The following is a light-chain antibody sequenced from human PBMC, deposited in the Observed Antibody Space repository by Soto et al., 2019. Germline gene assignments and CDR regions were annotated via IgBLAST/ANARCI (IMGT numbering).Light chain of an antibody. CDR2: DVS. CDR3: ASYTSRSTVV. CDR1: SRDVGGYTY. V-gene: IGLV2-14*03. J-gene: IGLJ2*01. Sequence: QSALTQPASVSGSPGQSITISCTGTSRDVGGYTYVSWYQHHPGKVPKLIIYDVSTRPSWVSSRFSGSKSGNTASLTISGLQADDEADYYCASYTSRSTVVVGGGTKLT.